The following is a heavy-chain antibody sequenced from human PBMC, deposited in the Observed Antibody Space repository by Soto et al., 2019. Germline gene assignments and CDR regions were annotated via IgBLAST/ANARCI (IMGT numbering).Heavy chain of an antibody. CDR3: ARSSVRGWSY. CDR2: ITHSGST. V-gene: IGHV4-34*01. D-gene: IGHD3-10*01. J-gene: IGHJ4*02. CDR1: GGSFSGYY. Sequence: SETLSLTCAVYGGSFSGYYWTWIRQPPGKGLEWIGEITHSGSTNYNPSLKSRVTISVGTSKNQFSLNLNSVTAADAAVYYCARSSVRGWSYWGQGTLVTVSS.